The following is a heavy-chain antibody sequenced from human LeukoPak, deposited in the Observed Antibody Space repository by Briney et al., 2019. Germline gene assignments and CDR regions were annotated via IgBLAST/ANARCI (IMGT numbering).Heavy chain of an antibody. Sequence: GGSLRLSCAASGFTFSSYEMNWVRQAPGKGLEWVSYISSSGSTIYYADSVKGRFTISRDNAKNSLYLQMNSLRAEDTAVYYCAGQLRYFDWVPFYWGQGTLVTVSS. CDR1: GFTFSSYE. J-gene: IGHJ4*02. CDR2: ISSSGSTI. CDR3: AGQLRYFDWVPFY. D-gene: IGHD3-9*01. V-gene: IGHV3-48*03.